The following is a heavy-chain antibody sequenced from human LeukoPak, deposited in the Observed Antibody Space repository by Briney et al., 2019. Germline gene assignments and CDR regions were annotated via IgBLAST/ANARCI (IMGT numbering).Heavy chain of an antibody. D-gene: IGHD6-19*01. CDR2: ISAYNGDT. Sequence: GASVKVSCKASGYTFTSYGISWVRQAPGQGLEWMGWISAYNGDTNYAQKLQGRVTMTTDTSTSTAYMELRSLRSDDTAVYYCARGSGWALYYYYGMDVWGQGTTVTVSS. CDR3: ARGSGWALYYYYGMDV. V-gene: IGHV1-18*01. J-gene: IGHJ6*02. CDR1: GYTFTSYG.